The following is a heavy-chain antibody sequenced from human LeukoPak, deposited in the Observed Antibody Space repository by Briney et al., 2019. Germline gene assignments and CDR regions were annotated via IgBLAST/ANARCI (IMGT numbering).Heavy chain of an antibody. CDR1: GFMFSNFA. J-gene: IGHJ6*03. CDR3: ASPSVDGASFYYYYMDV. V-gene: IGHV3-30*04. Sequence: GGSLRLSCEASGFMFSNFAMHWVRQAPGKGLEWVAVISYDGSNKYYADSVKGRFTISRDNSKNTLYLQMNSLRAEDTAVYYCASPSVDGASFYYYYMDVWGKGTTVTVSS. CDR2: ISYDGSNK. D-gene: IGHD2-15*01.